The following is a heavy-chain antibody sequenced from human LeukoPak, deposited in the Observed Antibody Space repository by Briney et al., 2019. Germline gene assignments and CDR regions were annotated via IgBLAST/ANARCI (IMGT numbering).Heavy chain of an antibody. CDR2: INTNSGGT. Sequence: INTNSGGTKYEKKFQGRVTITRDRAISTAYMELSRLRSDDTAVYYCARALPYIVVGNWFDPWGQGTLVTVSS. V-gene: IGHV1-2*02. D-gene: IGHD2-2*01. J-gene: IGHJ5*02. CDR3: ARALPYIVVGNWFDP.